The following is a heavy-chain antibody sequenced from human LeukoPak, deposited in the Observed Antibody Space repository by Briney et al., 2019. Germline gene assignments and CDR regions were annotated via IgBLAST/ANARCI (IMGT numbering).Heavy chain of an antibody. V-gene: IGHV4-59*01. CDR1: GGSITSYY. J-gene: IGHJ4*02. CDR2: MYYSGNS. Sequence: SETLSLTCTVSGGSITSYYWSWIRQPPGKGLEWTGYMYYSGNSYYNPSLKSRVTISVDTSKNQFSLKLSFMTAADTAVYYCASYSNSWYYFDYWGQGTLVTVSS. CDR3: ASYSNSWYYFDY. D-gene: IGHD6-13*01.